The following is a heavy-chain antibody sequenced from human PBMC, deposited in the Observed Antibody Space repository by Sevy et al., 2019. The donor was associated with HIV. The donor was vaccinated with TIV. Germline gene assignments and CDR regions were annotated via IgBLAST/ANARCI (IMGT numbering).Heavy chain of an antibody. V-gene: IGHV3-48*01. CDR3: AREIVVRPFDI. D-gene: IGHD1-26*01. J-gene: IGHJ3*02. CDR2: IVGTSRTI. Sequence: GGSLRLSCAASGFTFSIYTMSWVRQAPGKGLECVSYIVGTSRTIYYADSVKGRFTISRDNAKNSLYLQMNSLRAEDTAVYYCAREIVVRPFDIWGQGTMVTVSS. CDR1: GFTFSIYT.